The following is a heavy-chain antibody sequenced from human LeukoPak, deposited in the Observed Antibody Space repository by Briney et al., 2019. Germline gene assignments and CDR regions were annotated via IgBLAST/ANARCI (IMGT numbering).Heavy chain of an antibody. J-gene: IGHJ4*02. CDR3: TSQFSTAGGY. CDR1: GFTFSNYA. CDR2: INSDGSST. V-gene: IGHV3-74*01. D-gene: IGHD4-17*01. Sequence: GGSLRLSCSASGFTFSNYAMHWVRQAPGKGLVWVSRINSDGSSTSYADSVKGRFTISRDNAKNTLYLQMNSLSADDTAVYYCTSQFSTAGGYWGQGTLVTVSS.